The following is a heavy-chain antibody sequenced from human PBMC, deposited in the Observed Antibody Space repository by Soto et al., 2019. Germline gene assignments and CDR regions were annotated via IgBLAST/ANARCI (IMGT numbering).Heavy chain of an antibody. J-gene: IGHJ3*02. CDR1: GGSISSGDYY. CDR3: ARVLSEYDAFDI. CDR2: IYYSGST. Sequence: SETLSLTCTVSGGSISSGDYYWSWIRQPPGKGLEWIGYIYYSGSTYYNPSLKSRVTISVDTSKNQFSLKLSSVTAADTAVYYCARVLSEYDAFDIWGQGTMVTVSS. D-gene: IGHD6-6*01. V-gene: IGHV4-30-4*01.